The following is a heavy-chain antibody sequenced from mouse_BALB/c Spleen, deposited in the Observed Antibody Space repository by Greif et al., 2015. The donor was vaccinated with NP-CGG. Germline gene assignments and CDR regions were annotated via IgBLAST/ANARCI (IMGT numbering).Heavy chain of an antibody. CDR3: AREGGNPYAMDY. J-gene: IGHJ4*01. Sequence: VKLQESGAELARPGASVKMSCKASSYTFTSYTMHWVKQRPGQGLEWIGYINPSGGYTNYNQKFKDKATLTADKSSSTAYMQLSSLTSEDSAVYYCAREGGNPYAMDYWGQGTSVTVSS. V-gene: IGHV1-4*01. CDR2: INPSGGYT. CDR1: SYTFTSYT. D-gene: IGHD2-1*01.